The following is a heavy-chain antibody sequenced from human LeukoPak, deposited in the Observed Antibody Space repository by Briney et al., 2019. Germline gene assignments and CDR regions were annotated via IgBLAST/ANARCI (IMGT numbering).Heavy chain of an antibody. CDR3: ARDPTSSSSGHFYGMDV. V-gene: IGHV4-59*01. CDR2: IHYSGTA. D-gene: IGHD6-6*01. CDR1: GGSISIFY. J-gene: IGHJ6*02. Sequence: SETLSLTCTVYGGSISIFYWSWIRQPPGQGLEWIGYIHYSGTANYISSLKSRVTISVDTSKNQFSLKLQSLTAADTAVYYCARDPTSSSSGHFYGMDVWGRGTSVTVSS.